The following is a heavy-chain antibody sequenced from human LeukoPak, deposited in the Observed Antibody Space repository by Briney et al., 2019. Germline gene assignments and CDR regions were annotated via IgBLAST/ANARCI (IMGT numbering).Heavy chain of an antibody. Sequence: GGSLRLSCAASGFTFSSYSMNWVRQAPGKGLEWVSSISSSSSYIKYADSVKGRFTISRDNAKNSLYLQMNSLRAEDTAVYYCARQRYCSSTSCRTNWFDPWGQGTLVTVSS. J-gene: IGHJ5*02. V-gene: IGHV3-21*01. D-gene: IGHD2-2*01. CDR3: ARQRYCSSTSCRTNWFDP. CDR1: GFTFSSYS. CDR2: ISSSSSYI.